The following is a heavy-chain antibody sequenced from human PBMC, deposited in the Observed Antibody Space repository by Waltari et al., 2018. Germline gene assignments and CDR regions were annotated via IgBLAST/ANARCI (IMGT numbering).Heavy chain of an antibody. CDR3: ARVTDIVVVVAAQGDNWFDP. D-gene: IGHD2-15*01. Sequence: QVQLVQSGAEVKKPGASVKVSCKASGYTFTSYGLRWVRQAPGHGLEWMGWISAYNGNTNYAQKLQGRVTMTTDTSTSTAYMELRSLRSDDTAVYYCARVTDIVVVVAAQGDNWFDPWGQGTLVTVSS. V-gene: IGHV1-18*01. CDR2: ISAYNGNT. J-gene: IGHJ5*02. CDR1: GYTFTSYG.